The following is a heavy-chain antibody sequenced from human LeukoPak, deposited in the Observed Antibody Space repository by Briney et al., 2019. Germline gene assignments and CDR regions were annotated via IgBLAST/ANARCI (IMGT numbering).Heavy chain of an antibody. V-gene: IGHV3-7*01. CDR2: IKQDGTEK. D-gene: IGHD3-9*01. CDR3: ARDWYDNSDAFDI. CDR1: GFTFTTYW. J-gene: IGHJ3*02. Sequence: PGESLRLSCAASGFTFTTYWLGWVRQPPGKGLEWVANIKQDGTEKYYVDSVKGRFTISRDNAKDSLYLQMNSLRAEDTAVYYCARDWYDNSDAFDIWGQGTMVTVSS.